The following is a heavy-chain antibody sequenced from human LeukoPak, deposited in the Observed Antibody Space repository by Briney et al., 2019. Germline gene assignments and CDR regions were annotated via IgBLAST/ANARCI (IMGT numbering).Heavy chain of an antibody. CDR3: ARGRNWFDP. CDR2: IIPIFGTA. Sequence: GSSVKVSCKASGGTFSSYAISWVRQAPGQGLEWMGGIIPIFGTANYAQKFQGRVTMTRNTSISTAYMELSSLRSEDTAVYYCARGRNWFDPWGQGTLVTVSS. CDR1: GGTFSSYA. V-gene: IGHV1-69*05. J-gene: IGHJ5*02.